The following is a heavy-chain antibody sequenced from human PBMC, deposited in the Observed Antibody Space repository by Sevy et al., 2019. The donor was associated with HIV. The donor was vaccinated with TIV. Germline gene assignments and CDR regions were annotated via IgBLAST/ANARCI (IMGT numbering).Heavy chain of an antibody. Sequence: ASVKVSCKASGYTFTRYGISWVRQAPGQGLEWMGWISAYNGNTNYAQKLQGRVTMTTDTSTSTAYMELRSLRSDDTAVYYCARDAVAVVSNDYWGQGTLVTVSS. J-gene: IGHJ4*02. V-gene: IGHV1-18*01. CDR3: ARDAVAVVSNDY. D-gene: IGHD2-2*01. CDR2: ISAYNGNT. CDR1: GYTFTRYG.